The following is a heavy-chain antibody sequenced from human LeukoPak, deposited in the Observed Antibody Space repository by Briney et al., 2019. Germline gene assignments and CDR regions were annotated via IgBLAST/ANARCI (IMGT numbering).Heavy chain of an antibody. CDR2: ISYDGSNK. J-gene: IGHJ4*02. CDR3: ARDFGVVVAATYFDY. V-gene: IGHV3-30*04. Sequence: GGTLRLTCAASRFTFSSYAMQWVRQAPGKGLEWVAVISYDGSNKYYADSVKGRFTISRDNSKNTLYLQMNSLRAEDTAVYYCARDFGVVVAATYFDYWGQGTLVTVSS. D-gene: IGHD2-15*01. CDR1: RFTFSSYA.